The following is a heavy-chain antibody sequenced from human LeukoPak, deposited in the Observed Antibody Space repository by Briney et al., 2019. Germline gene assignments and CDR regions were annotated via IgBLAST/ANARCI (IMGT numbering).Heavy chain of an antibody. CDR2: IDHTGIT. CDR1: DDSITIYY. D-gene: IGHD4-17*01. V-gene: IGHV4-59*01. Sequence: SETLSLTCTVSDDSITIYYWTWIRQPPGKGLEWIGYIDHTGITNYNPSLNSRVTISRDTSKNHFPLELSSATAADTAVYYCARTKGVTTPIYYYYYMDVWGKGTTVTVSS. CDR3: ARTKGVTTPIYYYYYMDV. J-gene: IGHJ6*03.